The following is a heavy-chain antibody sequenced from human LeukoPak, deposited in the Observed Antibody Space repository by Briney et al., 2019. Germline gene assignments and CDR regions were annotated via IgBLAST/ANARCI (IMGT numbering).Heavy chain of an antibody. CDR3: ARRTERAFDI. Sequence: SETLSLTCAASGYSISSAYYWGWIRQPPGKGLEWIGSVYHSGSTYYKPSLQSRATISVDTSKNQFSLKLSSVTAADTAVYYCARRTERAFDIWGQGTMVTVSP. D-gene: IGHD1/OR15-1a*01. J-gene: IGHJ3*02. CDR1: GYSISSAYY. V-gene: IGHV4-38-2*01. CDR2: VYHSGST.